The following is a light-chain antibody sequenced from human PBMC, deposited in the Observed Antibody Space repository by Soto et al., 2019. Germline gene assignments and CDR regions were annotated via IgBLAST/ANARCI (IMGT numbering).Light chain of an antibody. CDR1: QGISTY. V-gene: IGKV1-39*01. Sequence: DIQITQSPSSLSASVGDRLTITCRASQGISTYLNWYQQKPGEAPKLLIYDASALPRGVPSRFSGSGSGTKFTLTIARLQPDDFATYYCQQYETFSGTFGPGTKVDIK. CDR2: DAS. J-gene: IGKJ1*01. CDR3: QQYETFSGT.